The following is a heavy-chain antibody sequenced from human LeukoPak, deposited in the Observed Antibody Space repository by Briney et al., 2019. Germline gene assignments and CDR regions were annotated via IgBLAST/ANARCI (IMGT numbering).Heavy chain of an antibody. CDR3: AKGVVAATNAAYYGMDV. J-gene: IGHJ6*02. V-gene: IGHV3-30*18. CDR1: GFTLSNYG. Sequence: GGSLRLSCAASGFTLSNYGMHWVRQAPGKGLEWVAVISYDESDKYYADSVKGRFTISRDNSKNTLYLQMNSLRPEDTAVYYCAKGVVAATNAAYYGMDVWGQGTTVTVSS. CDR2: ISYDESDK. D-gene: IGHD2-15*01.